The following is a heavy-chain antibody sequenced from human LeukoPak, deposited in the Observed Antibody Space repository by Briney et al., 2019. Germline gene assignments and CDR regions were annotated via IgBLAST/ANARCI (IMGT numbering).Heavy chain of an antibody. CDR2: ISGSGGST. Sequence: GGSLRLSCAASGFTFSSYGMSWVRQAPGKGLEWVSAISGSGGSTYYADSVKGRFTISRDNSKNTLYLQMNSLRAEDTAVYYCARVARDYSNYGENDYWGQGTLVTVSS. CDR1: GFTFSSYG. J-gene: IGHJ4*02. CDR3: ARVARDYSNYGENDY. D-gene: IGHD4-11*01. V-gene: IGHV3-23*01.